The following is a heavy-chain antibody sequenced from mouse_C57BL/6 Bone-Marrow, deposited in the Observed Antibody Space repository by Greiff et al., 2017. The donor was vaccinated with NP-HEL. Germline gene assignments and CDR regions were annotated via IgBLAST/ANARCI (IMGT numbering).Heavy chain of an antibody. Sequence: QVQLKESGAELVKPGASVKLSCKASGYTFTEYTIHWVKQRSGQGLEWIGWFYPGSGSIKYNEKFKDKATLTADKSSSTVYMELSRLTSEDSAVYFCARHEEHYEYDYWYVDVWGTGTTVTVSS. V-gene: IGHV1-62-2*01. J-gene: IGHJ1*03. CDR1: GYTFTEYT. CDR3: ARHEEHYEYDYWYVDV. CDR2: FYPGSGSI. D-gene: IGHD2-4*01.